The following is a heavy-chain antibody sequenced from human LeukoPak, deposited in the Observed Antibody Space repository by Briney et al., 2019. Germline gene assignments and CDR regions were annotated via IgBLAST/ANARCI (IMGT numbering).Heavy chain of an antibody. D-gene: IGHD4-11*01. CDR3: ARVLRKYAVTTVDY. CDR2: IIPMSGTA. CDR1: GGTFNNFA. Sequence: SVKVSCKASGGTFNNFAISWVRQAPGQGLEWVGGIIPMSGTANYAQKFQGRVTITADESTSTAYMELSSLRSEDTAVYYCARVLRKYAVTTVDYWGQGTLVTVSS. J-gene: IGHJ4*02. V-gene: IGHV1-69*13.